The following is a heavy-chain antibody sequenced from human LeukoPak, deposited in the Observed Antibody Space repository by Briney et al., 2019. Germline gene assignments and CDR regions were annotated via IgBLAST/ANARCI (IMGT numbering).Heavy chain of an antibody. CDR3: AKVGSEYYYDSSGPYGMDV. V-gene: IGHV3-9*01. CDR2: ISWNSGSI. Sequence: GGSLRLSCAASGFTFDDYAMHWVRQAPGKGLEWVSGISWNSGSIGYADSVKGRFTISRDNAKNSLYLQMNSPRAEDTALYYCAKVGSEYYYDSSGPYGMDVWGQGTTVTVSS. CDR1: GFTFDDYA. D-gene: IGHD3-22*01. J-gene: IGHJ6*02.